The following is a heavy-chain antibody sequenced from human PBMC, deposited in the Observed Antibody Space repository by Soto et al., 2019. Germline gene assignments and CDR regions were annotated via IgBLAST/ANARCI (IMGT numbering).Heavy chain of an antibody. Sequence: GGSLRLSCAASGFTFSSYWMHWVRQAPGKGLVWVSRINSDGSSTSYADSVKGRSTISRDNAKNTLYLQMNSLRAEDTAVYYCANLRIAVAGHYYYYGMDVWGQGTTVTV. J-gene: IGHJ6*02. V-gene: IGHV3-74*01. D-gene: IGHD6-19*01. CDR2: INSDGSST. CDR3: ANLRIAVAGHYYYYGMDV. CDR1: GFTFSSYW.